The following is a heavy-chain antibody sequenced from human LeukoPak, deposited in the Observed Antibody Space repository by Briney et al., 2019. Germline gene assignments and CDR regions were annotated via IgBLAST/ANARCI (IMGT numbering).Heavy chain of an antibody. CDR3: ARAEKKRFLEWLLSNDYYYGMDV. CDR2: ISAYNGNT. J-gene: IGHJ6*02. V-gene: IGHV1-18*01. CDR1: GYTFTSYG. Sequence: ASVKVSCKASGYTFTSYGISWVRQAPGQGLEWMGWISAYNGNTNYAQKLQGRATMTTDTSTSTAYMELRSLRSDDTAVYYCARAEKKRFLEWLLSNDYYYGMDVWGQGTTVTVSS. D-gene: IGHD3-3*01.